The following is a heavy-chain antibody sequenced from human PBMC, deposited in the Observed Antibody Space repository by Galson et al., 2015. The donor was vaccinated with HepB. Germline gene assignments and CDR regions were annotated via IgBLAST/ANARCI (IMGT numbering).Heavy chain of an antibody. CDR2: ISYDGSNK. J-gene: IGHJ6*02. V-gene: IGHV3-30*18. CDR3: AKDLRGWGYYYYGMDV. D-gene: IGHD6-19*01. CDR1: GFTFSSYG. Sequence: SLRLSCAASGFTFSSYGMHWVRQAPGKGLEWVAVISYDGSNKYYADSVKGRCTISRDNSKNTLYLQMNSLRAEDTAVYYCAKDLRGWGYYYYGMDVWGQGTTVTVSS.